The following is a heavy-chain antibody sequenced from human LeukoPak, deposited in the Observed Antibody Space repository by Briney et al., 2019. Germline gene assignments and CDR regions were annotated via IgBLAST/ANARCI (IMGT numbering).Heavy chain of an antibody. V-gene: IGHV3-53*01. Sequence: GGSLRLSCAASGFTVITNDMTWVRQAPGKGLELVSVLYSDGNTKYADSVQGRFTISRDNSKNTLYLEMNSLSPDDTAVYYCARGVEPLAANTLAYWGQGTLVTVSS. CDR1: GFTVITND. J-gene: IGHJ4*02. CDR3: ARGVEPLAANTLAY. D-gene: IGHD1-14*01. CDR2: LYSDGNT.